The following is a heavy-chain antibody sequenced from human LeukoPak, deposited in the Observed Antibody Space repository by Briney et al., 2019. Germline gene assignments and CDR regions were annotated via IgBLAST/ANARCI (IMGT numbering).Heavy chain of an antibody. V-gene: IGHV3-73*01. CDR3: TRLDYESSGYVIPVPY. CDR2: IRNKINNYAT. Sequence: GGSLRLSCAASGSTFSGSDIHWVRQASGKGLEWVARIRNKINNYATVFAASVRGRFTISRDDSKNMAYLQMDSLKTEDTAVYYCTRLDYESSGYVIPVPYWGQGTLVTVSS. J-gene: IGHJ4*02. CDR1: GSTFSGSD. D-gene: IGHD3-22*01.